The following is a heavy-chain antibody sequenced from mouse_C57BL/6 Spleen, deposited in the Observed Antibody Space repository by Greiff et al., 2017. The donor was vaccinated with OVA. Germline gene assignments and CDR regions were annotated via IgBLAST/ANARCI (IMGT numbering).Heavy chain of an antibody. J-gene: IGHJ1*03. V-gene: IGHV1-72*01. CDR3: ARSDAYYSNGYFDV. D-gene: IGHD2-5*01. Sequence: QVQLQQPGAELVKPGASVKLSCKASGYTFTSYWMHWVKQRPGRGLEWIGRIDPISGGTKYNEKFKSKATLTVDKPSSTAYMQLSSLTSEDSAVYYCARSDAYYSNGYFDVWGTGTTVTVSS. CDR1: GYTFTSYW. CDR2: IDPISGGT.